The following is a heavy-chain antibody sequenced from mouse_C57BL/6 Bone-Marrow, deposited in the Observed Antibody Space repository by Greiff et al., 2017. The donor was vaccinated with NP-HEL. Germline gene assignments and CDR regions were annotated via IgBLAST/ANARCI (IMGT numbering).Heavy chain of an antibody. D-gene: IGHD1-1*01. CDR1: GYSFTDYN. CDR3: AGRDYGSSYAMDY. J-gene: IGHJ4*01. Sequence: VQLQQSGPELVKPGASVKISCKASGYSFTDYNMNWVKQSNGKSLEWIGVINPNYGTTSYNQKFKGKATLTVDQSSSTAYMQLNSLTSEDSAVYYWAGRDYGSSYAMDYWGQGTSVTVSS. V-gene: IGHV1-39*01. CDR2: INPNYGTT.